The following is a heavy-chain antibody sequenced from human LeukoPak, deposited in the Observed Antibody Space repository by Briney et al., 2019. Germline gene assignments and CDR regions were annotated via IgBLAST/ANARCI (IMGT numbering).Heavy chain of an antibody. Sequence: GGSLRLSCAASGSTFNSYAIHWVRQAPGKGLEWVANIKQDGSEKYYVDSVKGRFTISRDNAKNSLYLQMNSLRAEDTAVYYCARDQWELLDDYWGQGTLVTVSS. CDR1: GSTFNSYA. CDR3: ARDQWELLDDY. V-gene: IGHV3-7*01. J-gene: IGHJ4*02. CDR2: IKQDGSEK. D-gene: IGHD1-26*01.